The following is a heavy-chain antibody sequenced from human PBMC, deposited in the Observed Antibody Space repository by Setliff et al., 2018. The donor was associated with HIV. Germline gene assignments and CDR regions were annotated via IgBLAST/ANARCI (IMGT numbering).Heavy chain of an antibody. CDR1: GYSINNGYY. Sequence: SETLSLTFSVSGYSINNGYYWGWIRQPPGKGLEWVATIYQTGNTYYSPSLKSRVTVSMDMSRNQFSAKLNSATAADTAVYYCARQAWHYDRDGYFIDYWGQGMLVTVSS. CDR2: IYQTGNT. J-gene: IGHJ4*02. D-gene: IGHD3-22*01. CDR3: ARQAWHYDRDGYFIDY. V-gene: IGHV4-38-2*02.